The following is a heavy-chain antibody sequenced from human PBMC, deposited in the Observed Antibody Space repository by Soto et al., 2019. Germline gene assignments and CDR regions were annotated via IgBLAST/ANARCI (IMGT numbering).Heavy chain of an antibody. V-gene: IGHV4-39*01. CDR2: IYYSGST. CDR3: ARHGPLLPGCLYCTIGAALFDP. CDR1: GGSISSSSYY. J-gene: IGHJ5*02. D-gene: IGHD2-8*01. Sequence: SETLSLTCTVSGGSISSSSYYWGWIRQPPGKGLEWIGSIYYSGSTYYNPSLKSRVTISVDTSKNQFSLKLSSVTAADTAVYYCARHGPLLPGCLYCTIGAALFDPWGQGTLVTVSS.